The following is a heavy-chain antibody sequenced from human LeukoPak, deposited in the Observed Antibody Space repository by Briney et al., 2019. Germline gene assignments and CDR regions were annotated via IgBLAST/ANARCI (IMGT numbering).Heavy chain of an antibody. D-gene: IGHD3/OR15-3a*01. V-gene: IGHV4-59*01. J-gene: IGHJ4*02. CDR2: IYYSGST. Sequence: SETLSLICTVSGGSINSYYWTWIRQPPGKGLEWIGYIYYSGSTNYNPSLKSRVTISVDTSKNQFSLTLSSVTAADTAVYYCARGRSNSDYWGQGTLVTVSS. CDR3: ARGRSNSDY. CDR1: GGSINSYY.